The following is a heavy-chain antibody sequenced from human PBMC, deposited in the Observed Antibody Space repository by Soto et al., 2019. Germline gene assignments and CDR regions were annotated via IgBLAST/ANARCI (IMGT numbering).Heavy chain of an antibody. J-gene: IGHJ6*02. CDR3: ARGGAGYFYWFPYGMDV. D-gene: IGHD3-9*01. CDR1: GYTFTSYD. V-gene: IGHV1-8*01. Sequence: ASVKVSCKASGYTFTSYDINWVRQATGQGLEWMGWMNPNSGNTGYVQKFQGRVTMTRNTSISTAYMELSSLRSEDTAVYYCARGGAGYFYWFPYGMDVWGQGTTVTVSS. CDR2: MNPNSGNT.